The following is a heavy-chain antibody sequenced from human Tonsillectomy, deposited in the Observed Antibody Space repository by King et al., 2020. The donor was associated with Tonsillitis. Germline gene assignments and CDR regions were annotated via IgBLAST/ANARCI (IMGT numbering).Heavy chain of an antibody. D-gene: IGHD6-19*01. V-gene: IGHV3-20*04. J-gene: IGHJ2*01. CDR2: INWNDAST. CDR3: ARRVAGSLNWYFDV. Sequence: VQLVESGGRVVRPGGSLRLSCAASGFTFEDYGMAWVRHPPGKGLEWVSGINWNDASTGYPDSVKGRFTISRDNAKNSLYLQMNSLRLEDTALYYCARRVAGSLNWYFDVWGRGTLVTVSS. CDR1: GFTFEDYG.